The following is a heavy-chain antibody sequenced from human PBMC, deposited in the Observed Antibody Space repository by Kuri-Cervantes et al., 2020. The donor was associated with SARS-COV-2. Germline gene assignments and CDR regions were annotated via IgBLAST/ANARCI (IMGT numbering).Heavy chain of an antibody. V-gene: IGHV1-3*01. CDR1: GYTLTSYA. J-gene: IGHJ6*02. CDR3: ARGFYYDILTGYPDYYYGMDV. D-gene: IGHD3-9*01. Sequence: ASVKVSCKASGYTLTSYAMHWVRPAPGQRLEWMGWINAGNGNTNYAQKPQGRVTMTTDTSTSTAYMELRTLRSDDTAVYYCARGFYYDILTGYPDYYYGMDVWGQGTTVTVSS. CDR2: INAGNGNT.